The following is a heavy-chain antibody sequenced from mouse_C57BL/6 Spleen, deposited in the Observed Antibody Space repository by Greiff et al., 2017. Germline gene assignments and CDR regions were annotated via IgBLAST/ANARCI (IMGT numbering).Heavy chain of an antibody. CDR1: GYAFSSSW. V-gene: IGHV1-82*01. D-gene: IGHD3-2*02. Sequence: QVQLQQSGPELVKPGASVKISCKASGYAFSSSWMNWVKQRPGKGLEWIGRFYPGNGDTNYNGKFKGKATLTADKSSSTAYMQLSSLTSEDSAVYFCARADSSGYAYAMDYWGQGTSVTVSS. CDR2: FYPGNGDT. J-gene: IGHJ4*01. CDR3: ARADSSGYAYAMDY.